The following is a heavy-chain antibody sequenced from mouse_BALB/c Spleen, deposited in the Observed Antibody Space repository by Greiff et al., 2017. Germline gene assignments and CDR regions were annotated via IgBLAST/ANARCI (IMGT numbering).Heavy chain of an antibody. J-gene: IGHJ3*01. CDR2: IRNKANGYTT. V-gene: IGHV7-3*02. Sequence: EVKLMESGGGLVQPGGSLRLSCATSGFTFTDYYMSWVRQPPGKALEWLGFIRNKANGYTTEYSASVKGRFTISRDNSQSILYLQMNTLRAEDSATYYCARGDYDRTWFAYWGQGTLVTVSA. CDR1: GFTFTDYY. CDR3: ARGDYDRTWFAY. D-gene: IGHD2-4*01.